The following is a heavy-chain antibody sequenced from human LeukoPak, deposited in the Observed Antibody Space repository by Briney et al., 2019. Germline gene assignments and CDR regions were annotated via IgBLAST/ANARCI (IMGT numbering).Heavy chain of an antibody. J-gene: IGHJ6*03. D-gene: IGHD6-13*01. V-gene: IGHV3-23*01. Sequence: GGSLRLSCAASGFTFIKYSMTWVRQAPGKGLEWVSAISGSGGSTYYADSVKGRFTISRDNAKNSLYLQMNSLRAEDTAVYYCAREGAAAGVMDVWGKGTTVTVSS. CDR3: AREGAAAGVMDV. CDR2: ISGSGGST. CDR1: GFTFIKYS.